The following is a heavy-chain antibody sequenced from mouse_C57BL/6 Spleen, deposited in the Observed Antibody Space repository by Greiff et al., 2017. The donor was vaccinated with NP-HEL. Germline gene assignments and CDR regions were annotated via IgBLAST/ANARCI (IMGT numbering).Heavy chain of an antibody. V-gene: IGHV5-9-1*02. CDR3: TRDPYGSSFAY. D-gene: IGHD1-1*01. Sequence: EVMLVESGEGLVKPGGSLKLSCAASGFTFSSYAMSWVRQTPEKRLEWVAYISSGGDYIYYADTVKGRFTISRDNARNTLYLQMSSLKSEDTAMYYCTRDPYGSSFAYWGQGTLVTVSA. CDR2: ISSGGDYI. J-gene: IGHJ3*01. CDR1: GFTFSSYA.